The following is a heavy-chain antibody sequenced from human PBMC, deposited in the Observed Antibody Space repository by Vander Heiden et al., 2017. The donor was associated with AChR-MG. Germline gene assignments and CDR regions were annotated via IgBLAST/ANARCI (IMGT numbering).Heavy chain of an antibody. CDR3: ARPGTSGTYFDY. Sequence: EVQVVESGGGLVQPGGSPRLSCAASGITGSRRHTIWVCQTAGTGLEWGSIIYSGGGTYYAGSVQRRFTNSRDNPKNTLYLQMNNLRDEGTAVYYCARPGTSGTYFDYWGQGTLVTVSS. D-gene: IGHD3-10*01. CDR1: GITGSRRH. J-gene: IGHJ4*02. V-gene: IGHV3-66*04. CDR2: IYSGGGT.